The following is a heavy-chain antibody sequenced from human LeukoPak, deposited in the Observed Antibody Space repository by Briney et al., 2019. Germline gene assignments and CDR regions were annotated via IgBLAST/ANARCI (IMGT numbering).Heavy chain of an antibody. D-gene: IGHD3-9*01. Sequence: SETLSLACAVYGGSFSGYYWSWIRQPPGKGLEWIGEINHSGSTNYNPSLKSRVTISVDTSKNQFSLKLSSVTAADTAVYYCARSSLLRYFDWVSKYYFDYWGQGTLVTVSS. V-gene: IGHV4-34*01. CDR3: ARSSLLRYFDWVSKYYFDY. J-gene: IGHJ4*02. CDR1: GGSFSGYY. CDR2: INHSGST.